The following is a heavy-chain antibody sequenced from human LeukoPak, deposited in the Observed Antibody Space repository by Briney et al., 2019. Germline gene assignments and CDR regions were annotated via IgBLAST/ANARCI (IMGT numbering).Heavy chain of an antibody. D-gene: IGHD1-26*01. Sequence: PAGGSLRLSCAASRFTFSNYWMSWVRQAPGKGLEGVANIKPDGNEKNYVDSVRGRFTISRDNAKNSLYLQMDSLRAEDTAVYYCARDANRVGATGASDIWGQGTMVTVSS. CDR2: IKPDGNEK. CDR1: RFTFSNYW. J-gene: IGHJ3*02. CDR3: ARDANRVGATGASDI. V-gene: IGHV3-7*01.